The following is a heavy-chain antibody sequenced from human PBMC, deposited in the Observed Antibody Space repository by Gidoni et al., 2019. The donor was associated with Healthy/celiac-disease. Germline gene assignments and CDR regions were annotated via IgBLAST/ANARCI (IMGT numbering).Heavy chain of an antibody. Sequence: QLQLQESGPGLVKPSDTLSLTCTVSGGSISSSSYYWGWIRQPPGKGLEWIGSIYYSGSTYYNPSLKSRVTISVDTSKNQFSLKLSSVTAADTAVYYCARHSGSYFLRPIYYFDYWGQGTLVTVSS. D-gene: IGHD1-26*01. J-gene: IGHJ4*02. V-gene: IGHV4-39*01. CDR3: ARHSGSYFLRPIYYFDY. CDR2: IYYSGST. CDR1: GGSISSSSYY.